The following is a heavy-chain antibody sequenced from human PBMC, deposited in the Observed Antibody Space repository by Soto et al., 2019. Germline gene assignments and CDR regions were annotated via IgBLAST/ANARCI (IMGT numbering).Heavy chain of an antibody. CDR2: IIPLLKTA. Sequence: QEELVQSGAEVKKPGSSVNVSCKASGGTFASYSITWVRQAPGQRLEWMGEIIPLLKTANYAQKFQGRVTMTGDRSTSTVYLALSRLRSDDTAGYYCARDPVDRIGYMDGWGHGTTVTVS. CDR1: GGTFASYS. J-gene: IGHJ6*02. CDR3: ARDPVDRIGYMDG. D-gene: IGHD6-25*01. V-gene: IGHV1-69*06.